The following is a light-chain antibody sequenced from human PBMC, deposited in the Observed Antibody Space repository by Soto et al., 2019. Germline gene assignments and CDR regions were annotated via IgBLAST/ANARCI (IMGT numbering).Light chain of an antibody. J-gene: IGKJ1*01. CDR2: DAS. CDR3: QQYNSYSWT. V-gene: IGKV1-5*01. Sequence: DVHMTQSPSTLSASVGDRVSITCRASQSISNRLAWYQQKPGKAPKLLIYDASSLQSGVPSRFSGSGSGTEFTLTISSLQPDDFATYYCQQYNSYSWTFGQGTKV. CDR1: QSISNR.